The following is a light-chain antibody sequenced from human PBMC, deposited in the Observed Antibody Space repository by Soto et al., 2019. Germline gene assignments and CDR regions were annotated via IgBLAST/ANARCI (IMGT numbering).Light chain of an antibody. CDR3: QQYQNWPLT. J-gene: IGKJ4*01. CDR1: QSVSSN. V-gene: IGKV3-15*01. CDR2: GAS. Sequence: EIVMTQSPATLSVSPGEGATLSSRASQSVSSNFAWYQQKPGQAPRLLIYGASTRATGIPARFSGSGSGTEFTLSISSLQSEDVAVYYCQQYQNWPLTFGGGTKVEIK.